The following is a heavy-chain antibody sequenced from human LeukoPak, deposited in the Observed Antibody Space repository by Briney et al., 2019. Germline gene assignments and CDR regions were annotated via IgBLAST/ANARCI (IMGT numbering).Heavy chain of an antibody. Sequence: GGSLRLSCAASGFTFSSYGMHWVRQAPGKGLEWVAVIWYDGSNKYYADSVKGRFTISRDNSKNTLYLQMNSLRAEDTAVYYCARDHSAAAGTWWYYYYYGMDVWGQGTTVTASS. V-gene: IGHV3-33*01. D-gene: IGHD6-13*01. CDR3: ARDHSAAAGTWWYYYYYGMDV. J-gene: IGHJ6*02. CDR1: GFTFSSYG. CDR2: IWYDGSNK.